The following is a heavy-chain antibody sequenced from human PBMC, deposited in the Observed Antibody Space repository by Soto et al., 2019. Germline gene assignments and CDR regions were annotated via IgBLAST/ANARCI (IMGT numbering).Heavy chain of an antibody. CDR1: GFTFSLSA. V-gene: IGHV3-23*04. Sequence: EVQLVESGGGFVQPGESLRLSCAASGFTFSLSAMSWVRQAPGRGLEWVSYISGGGSSTDYAESVKGRFTISRDNSKNTVHLQMNSLRAEDTAVYYCAKGTEYDILTGCDFGGQGALVTVSS. J-gene: IGHJ1*01. CDR3: AKGTEYDILTGCDF. CDR2: ISGGGSST. D-gene: IGHD3-9*01.